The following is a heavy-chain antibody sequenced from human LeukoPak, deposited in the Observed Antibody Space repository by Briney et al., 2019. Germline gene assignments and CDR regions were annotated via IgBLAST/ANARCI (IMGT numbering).Heavy chain of an antibody. Sequence: ASVKVSCKASGYTFTGYYMHWVRQAPGQGLEWMGWINPNSGGTNYAQKFQGRVTMTRDTSISTAYMELSRLRSDDTAVYYCARAGYGSGIQGFDYWGQGTLVTVSS. CDR2: INPNSGGT. CDR1: GYTFTGYY. J-gene: IGHJ4*02. D-gene: IGHD3-10*01. V-gene: IGHV1-2*02. CDR3: ARAGYGSGIQGFDY.